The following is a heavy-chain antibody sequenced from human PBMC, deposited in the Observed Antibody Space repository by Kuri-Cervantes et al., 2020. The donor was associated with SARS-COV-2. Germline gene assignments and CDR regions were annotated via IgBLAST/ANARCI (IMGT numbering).Heavy chain of an antibody. J-gene: IGHJ6*02. CDR3: ARGDCSGGSCYGMDV. D-gene: IGHD2-15*01. CDR2: INHSGST. CDR1: GGSFSGYY. Sequence: SETLSLTCAVYGGSFSGYYWSWIRQPPGKRLEWIGEINHSGSTNYNPSLKSRVTISVGTSKNQFSLKLSSVTAADTAVYYCARGDCSGGSCYGMDVWGQGTTVTVSS. V-gene: IGHV4-34*01.